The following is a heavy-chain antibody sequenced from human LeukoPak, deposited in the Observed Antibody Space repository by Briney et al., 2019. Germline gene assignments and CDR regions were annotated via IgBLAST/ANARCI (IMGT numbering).Heavy chain of an antibody. CDR1: GESISSHY. CDR2: ITNSGTT. D-gene: IGHD4-17*01. Sequence: PSETLSLTCNVSGESISSHYRSWTRQSPGKGLERIGYITNSGTTKFNPSLKSRVTISRDTSKNQISLRLSSVTAADTAVFFCARRYGDYGFDAFDIWGQGTMVTVSS. V-gene: IGHV4-59*11. CDR3: ARRYGDYGFDAFDI. J-gene: IGHJ3*02.